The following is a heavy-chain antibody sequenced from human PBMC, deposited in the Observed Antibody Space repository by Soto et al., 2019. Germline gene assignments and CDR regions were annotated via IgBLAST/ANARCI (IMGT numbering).Heavy chain of an antibody. CDR2: INAGNGNT. D-gene: IGHD4-17*01. Sequence: QVQLVQSGAEVKKPGASVKVSCKASGYTFTSYAMHWVRQAPGQRLEWMGWINAGNGNTKYSQKFQGRVTITRDTSANTAYMELSSLRAEDTDVYDCARNDYPRGYYGMDVWGQGTTVTVSS. J-gene: IGHJ6*02. CDR1: GYTFTSYA. CDR3: ARNDYPRGYYGMDV. V-gene: IGHV1-3*01.